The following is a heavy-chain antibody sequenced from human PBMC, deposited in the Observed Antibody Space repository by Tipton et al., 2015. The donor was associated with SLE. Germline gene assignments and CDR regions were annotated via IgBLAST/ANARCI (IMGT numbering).Heavy chain of an antibody. CDR1: GGSMSGYY. J-gene: IGHJ3*02. Sequence: TLSLTCTVSGGSMSGYYWSWIRQSPGKGLEWIGNIYDSGSSNYNPSLKSRVTISVDASKNQFSLRLTPLTAADTAVYYCARVVYSFSDAFDIWGQGTLVTVSS. CDR2: IYDSGSS. V-gene: IGHV4-59*01. D-gene: IGHD6-13*01. CDR3: ARVVYSFSDAFDI.